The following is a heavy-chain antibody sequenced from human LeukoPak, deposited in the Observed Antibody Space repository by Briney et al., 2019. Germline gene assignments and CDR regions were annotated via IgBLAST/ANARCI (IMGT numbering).Heavy chain of an antibody. D-gene: IGHD6-25*01. CDR3: ARSTGLAAPNY. V-gene: IGHV1-69*13. Sequence: GASVTVSCKASGGTFSSYAISWVRQAPGQGLEWMGGIIPIFGTANYAQKFQGRVTITADESTSTAYMELSSLRSEDTAVYYCARSTGLAAPNYWGQGTLVTVSS. CDR2: IIPIFGTA. CDR1: GGTFSSYA. J-gene: IGHJ4*02.